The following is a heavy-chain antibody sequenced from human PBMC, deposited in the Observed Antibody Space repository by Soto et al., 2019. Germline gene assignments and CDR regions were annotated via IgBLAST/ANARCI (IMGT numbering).Heavy chain of an antibody. CDR2: ISAYNGNT. J-gene: IGHJ4*02. V-gene: IGHV1-18*01. CDR1: GYTLTSYG. Sequence: QVQLVQSGAEVKKPGASVKVSCKASGYTLTSYGISWVRQAPGQGLEWMGWISAYNGNTNYAQKLQGRVTMTTDTSTSTAYMELRSLRSDDTAVYYCARENDYYDSSGYYYNFDYWGQGTLVTVSS. D-gene: IGHD3-22*01. CDR3: ARENDYYDSSGYYYNFDY.